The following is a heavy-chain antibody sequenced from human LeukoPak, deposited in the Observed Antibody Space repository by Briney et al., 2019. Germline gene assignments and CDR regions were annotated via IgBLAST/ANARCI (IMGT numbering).Heavy chain of an antibody. CDR2: ISYDGSNK. D-gene: IGHD6-13*01. J-gene: IGHJ4*02. V-gene: IGHV3-30*04. Sequence: GGSLRLSCAASGFTFSSYAMHWVRQAPGKGLEWVAVISYDGSNKYYADSVKGRFTISRDNSKNTLYLQMNSLRAEDTAVYYCARDPAAADPYYFDYWGQGTLVTVSS. CDR1: GFTFSSYA. CDR3: ARDPAAADPYYFDY.